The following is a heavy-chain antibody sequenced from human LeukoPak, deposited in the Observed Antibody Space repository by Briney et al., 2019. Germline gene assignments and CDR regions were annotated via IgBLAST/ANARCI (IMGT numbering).Heavy chain of an antibody. D-gene: IGHD3-10*01. CDR3: ARGYFPDY. CDR1: GGSFSGYY. V-gene: IGHV4-34*01. CDR2: INHSGST. Sequence: SETLSLTCAVYGGSFSGYYWSWIRQPPGKGLEWIGEINHSGSTNYNPSLKSRVTISVDTSKNQFSLKLSSVTAADTAVYYCARGYFPDYWGQGTLVTVSS. J-gene: IGHJ4*02.